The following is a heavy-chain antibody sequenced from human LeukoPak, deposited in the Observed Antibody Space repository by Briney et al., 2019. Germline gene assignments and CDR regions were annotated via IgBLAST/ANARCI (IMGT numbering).Heavy chain of an antibody. CDR1: GASLSSYY. CDR2: IYDTGKT. J-gene: IGHJ5*02. D-gene: IGHD2/OR15-2a*01. CDR3: ATGYYEPFAT. Sequence: SETLSLACSVSGASLSSYYWDWLRQSPGKGLEWIGYIYDTGKTDSNPSLKSRVSIPLNMSKKQFSLRLRSVTAADSAVYYCATGYYEPFATWGPGILVTVSS. V-gene: IGHV4-59*01.